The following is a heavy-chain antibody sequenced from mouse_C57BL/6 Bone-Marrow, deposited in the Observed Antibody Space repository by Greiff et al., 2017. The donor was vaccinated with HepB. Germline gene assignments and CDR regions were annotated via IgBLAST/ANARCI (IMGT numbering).Heavy chain of an antibody. J-gene: IGHJ2*01. CDR1: GYAFSSSW. CDR2: IYPGDGDT. Sequence: QVQLQQSGPELVKPGASVKISCKASGYAFSSSWMNWVKQRPGKGLEWIGRIYPGDGDTNYNGKFKGKATLTADKSSSTAYMQLSSLTSEDSAVYFCARWDYYGSSYDFDYWGQGTTLTVSS. CDR3: ARWDYYGSSYDFDY. D-gene: IGHD1-1*01. V-gene: IGHV1-82*01.